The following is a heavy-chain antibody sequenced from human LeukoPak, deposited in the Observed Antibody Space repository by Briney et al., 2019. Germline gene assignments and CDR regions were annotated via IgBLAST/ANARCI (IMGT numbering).Heavy chain of an antibody. V-gene: IGHV3-30*18. Sequence: PGGSLRLSCAASGFTFSSYGMHWVRQAPGKGLEWVAVISYDGSNKYYADSVKGRFTISRDNSKNTLYLQMNSLRAEDTAVYYCAKDSGARGGATYGDFDYWGQGTLVTVSS. CDR1: GFTFSSYG. D-gene: IGHD1-26*01. CDR2: ISYDGSNK. CDR3: AKDSGARGGATYGDFDY. J-gene: IGHJ4*02.